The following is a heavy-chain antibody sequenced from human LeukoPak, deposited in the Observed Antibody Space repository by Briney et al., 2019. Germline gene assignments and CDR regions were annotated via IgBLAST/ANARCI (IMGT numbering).Heavy chain of an antibody. CDR2: IVVGSGNT. CDR1: GFTFTSSA. J-gene: IGHJ2*01. Sequence: GASVKVSCKASGFTFTSSAVQWVRQARGQRLEWIGWIVVGSGNTNYAQKFQERVTITRDMSTSTAYMELSSLRSEDTAVYYCAADSVVVVLPADNRRYRYFDLWGRGTLVTVSS. CDR3: AADSVVVVLPADNRRYRYFDL. V-gene: IGHV1-58*01. D-gene: IGHD2-2*01.